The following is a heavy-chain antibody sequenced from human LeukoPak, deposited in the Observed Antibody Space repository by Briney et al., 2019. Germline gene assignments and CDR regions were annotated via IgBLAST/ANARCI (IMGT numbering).Heavy chain of an antibody. D-gene: IGHD6-13*01. J-gene: IGHJ1*01. CDR2: ISGSGGTT. CDR1: GFTFSSSA. V-gene: IGHV3-23*01. Sequence: GGSLRLSCAASGFTFSSSAMSWVRQAPGKGLEWVSAISGSGGTTYYADSVKGRFTISRDNSKSTLYLQLNSLRAEDTALYYSAKSPIAAAGTRYFQHWGQGTLVTVSS. CDR3: AKSPIAAAGTRYFQH.